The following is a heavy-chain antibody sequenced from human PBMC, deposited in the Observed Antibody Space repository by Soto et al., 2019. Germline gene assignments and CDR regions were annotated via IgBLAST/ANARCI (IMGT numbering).Heavy chain of an antibody. Sequence: GESLKISCKGSGYSFTSYWISWVRQMPGKGLEWMGRIDPSDSYTNYSPSFQGHVTISADKSISTAYLQWSSLKASDTAMCYCARQGTFGGTIFGVVIDYYYYGMDVWGQGTTVTVSS. CDR2: IDPSDSYT. CDR1: GYSFTSYW. J-gene: IGHJ6*02. D-gene: IGHD3-3*01. V-gene: IGHV5-10-1*01. CDR3: ARQGTFGGTIFGVVIDYYYYGMDV.